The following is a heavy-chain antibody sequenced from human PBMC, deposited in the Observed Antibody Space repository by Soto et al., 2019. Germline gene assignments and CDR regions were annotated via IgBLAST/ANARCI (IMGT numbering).Heavy chain of an antibody. CDR2: IKQDGSEK. CDR3: ARDLGAYSSSPWDY. CDR1: GFTFSSYW. D-gene: IGHD6-6*01. Sequence: GGSLRLSCAASGFTFSSYWMSWVRQAPGKGLEWVANIKQDGSEKYYVDSVKGRFTISRDNAKNSLYLQMNSLRAEDTAVYYCARDLGAYSSSPWDYWGQGTLVTVSS. J-gene: IGHJ4*02. V-gene: IGHV3-7*01.